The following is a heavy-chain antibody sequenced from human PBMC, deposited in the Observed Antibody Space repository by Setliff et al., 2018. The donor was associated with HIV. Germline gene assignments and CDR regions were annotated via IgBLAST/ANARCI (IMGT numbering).Heavy chain of an antibody. J-gene: IGHJ6*03. V-gene: IGHV4-59*08. CDR2: IYYSGST. Sequence: SETLSLTCSLSGGSISSYHWNWIRQPPGKGLEWIGYIYYSGSTNYNPSLKSRVTISVDTSKNQFSLKLSSVTAADTAAYYCACGAAAGTDYYYYYYMDVWGKGTTVTVS. CDR1: GGSISSYH. CDR3: ACGAAAGTDYYYYYYMDV. D-gene: IGHD6-13*01.